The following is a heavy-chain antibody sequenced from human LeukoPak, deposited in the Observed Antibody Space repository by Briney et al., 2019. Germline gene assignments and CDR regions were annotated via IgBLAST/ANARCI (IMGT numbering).Heavy chain of an antibody. Sequence: PGGSLRLSCAASGFTFSSYAMSWVRQAPGKGLEWVSAISGSGGSTYYADSVKGRFTISRDNSKNTLYLQMNSLRAEDMAVYYCAKLLRYFPDAFDIWGQGTMVTVSS. J-gene: IGHJ3*02. D-gene: IGHD3-9*01. CDR3: AKLLRYFPDAFDI. V-gene: IGHV3-23*01. CDR1: GFTFSSYA. CDR2: ISGSGGST.